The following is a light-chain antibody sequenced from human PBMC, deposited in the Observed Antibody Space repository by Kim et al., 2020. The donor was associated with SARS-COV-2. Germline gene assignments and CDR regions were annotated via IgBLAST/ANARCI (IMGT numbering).Light chain of an antibody. CDR3: YSAADDTPL. CDR2: KDS. V-gene: IGLV3-27*01. J-gene: IGLJ2*01. CDR1: SGKKKY. Sequence: SYELTQPSSVSVSPGHSQDHLLRRCSGKKKYARWFQQKPGRAPVLVIYKDSERPSGIPERFSGSSSGTTVTLTISGAQVEDEADYYCYSAADDTPLFGGGTKLTVL.